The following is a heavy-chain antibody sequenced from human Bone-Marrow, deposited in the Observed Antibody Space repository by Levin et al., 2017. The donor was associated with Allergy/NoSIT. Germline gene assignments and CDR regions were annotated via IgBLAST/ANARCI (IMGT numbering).Heavy chain of an antibody. CDR3: ARNGGFLESLGYYYYYGMDV. J-gene: IGHJ6*02. D-gene: IGHD3-3*01. Sequence: GESLKISCAASGFIFSNYEMNWVRQVPGKGLEWVAYINTRDSSDATIYYAHSVKGRFTISRDNAKNSLFLQMNSLTAEDTAVYYCARNGGFLESLGYYYYYGMDVWGPGTTVTVSS. CDR1: GFIFSNYE. V-gene: IGHV3-48*03. CDR2: INTRDSSDATI.